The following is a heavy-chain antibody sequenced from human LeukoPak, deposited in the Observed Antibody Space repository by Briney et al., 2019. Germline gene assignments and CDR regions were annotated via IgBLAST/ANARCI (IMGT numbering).Heavy chain of an antibody. V-gene: IGHV3-30*18. D-gene: IGHD3-22*01. J-gene: IGHJ4*02. CDR3: AKDSAYHDSSGDYFDS. CDR2: ISYDGRTT. Sequence: QPGGSLRLSCAASGFTFSMYAMHWVRQAPGKGLEWVAVISYDGRTTYYRDSVKGRFTISRDKSKNTLYLQMNSLRSDDTAVYYCAKDSAYHDSSGDYFDSWGQGTLVTVSS. CDR1: GFTFSMYA.